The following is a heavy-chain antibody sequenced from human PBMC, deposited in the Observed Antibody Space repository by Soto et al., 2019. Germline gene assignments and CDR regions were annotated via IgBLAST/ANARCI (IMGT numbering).Heavy chain of an antibody. CDR2: IKQDGSEK. CDR1: GFTFSSYW. D-gene: IGHD5-12*01. V-gene: IGHV3-7*01. CDR3: ARVYRGYDSKSYYYYYMDV. Sequence: GGSLRLSCAASGFTFSSYWMSWVRQAPGKGLEWVANIKQDGSEKYYVDSVEGRFTISRDNAKNSLYLQMNSLRAEDTAVYYCARVYRGYDSKSYYYYYMDVSGKGTTVTVS. J-gene: IGHJ6*03.